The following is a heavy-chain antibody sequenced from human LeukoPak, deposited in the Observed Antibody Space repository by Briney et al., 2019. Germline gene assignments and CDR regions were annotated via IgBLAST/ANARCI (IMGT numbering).Heavy chain of an antibody. D-gene: IGHD6-19*01. CDR3: AVTTGWYAAYFDY. CDR2: IYYSGST. J-gene: IGHJ4*02. V-gene: IGHV4-59*12. CDR1: GGSISSYY. Sequence: PSETLSLTCTVSGGSISSYYWSWIRQPPGKGLEWIGYIYYSGSTSYNPSLKSRVTISVDTSKNQFSLKLSSVTAADTAVNYCAVTTGWYAAYFDYWGQGTLVTVSS.